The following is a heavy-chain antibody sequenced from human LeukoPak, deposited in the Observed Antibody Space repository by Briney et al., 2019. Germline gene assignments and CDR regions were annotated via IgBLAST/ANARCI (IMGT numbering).Heavy chain of an antibody. V-gene: IGHV4-59*01. CDR3: ASSGGAFDI. CDR2: IYYSGST. J-gene: IGHJ3*02. Sequence: SETLSLTRTVSGGSISSYYWSWIRQPPGKGLEWIGYIYYSGSTNYNPSLKSRVTISVDTSKNQFSLKLSSVTAADTAVYYCASSGGAFDIWGQGTMVTVSS. D-gene: IGHD3-10*01. CDR1: GGSISSYY.